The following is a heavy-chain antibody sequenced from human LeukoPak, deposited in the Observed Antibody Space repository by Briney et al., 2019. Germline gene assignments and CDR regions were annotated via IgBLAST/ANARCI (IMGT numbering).Heavy chain of an antibody. CDR1: GFTFSSYA. J-gene: IGHJ4*02. CDR2: ISYDGSNK. D-gene: IGHD6-13*01. Sequence: GGSLRLSCAASGFTFSSYAMHWVRQAPGKGLEWVAVISYDGSNKYYADSVKGRFTISRDNSKNTLYLQMNSLRAEDTAVYYCARDEQSIAAAPSGYWGQGTLVTVSS. V-gene: IGHV3-30-3*01. CDR3: ARDEQSIAAAPSGY.